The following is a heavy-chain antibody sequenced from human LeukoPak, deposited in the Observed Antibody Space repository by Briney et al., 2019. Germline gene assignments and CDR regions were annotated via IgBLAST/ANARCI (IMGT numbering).Heavy chain of an antibody. CDR2: IYSGDSDT. V-gene: IGHV5-51*01. CDR3: ARQITMVRGVIVYFDY. J-gene: IGHJ4*02. D-gene: IGHD3-10*01. Sequence: GESLKISRKGSGYSFTRYWIGRVRQMPGKGLEWVGIIYSGDSDTRYSPSFQGQVTISDDKSISPAYLQWSSLKASDTAMYYCARQITMVRGVIVYFDYWGQGTLVTVSS. CDR1: GYSFTRYW.